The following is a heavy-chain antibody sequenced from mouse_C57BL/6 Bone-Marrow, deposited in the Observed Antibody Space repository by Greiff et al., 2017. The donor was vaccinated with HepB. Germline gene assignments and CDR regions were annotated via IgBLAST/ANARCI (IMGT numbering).Heavy chain of an antibody. D-gene: IGHD1-1*01. J-gene: IGHJ2*01. CDR3: ARGLLLRYYFDY. V-gene: IGHV1-53*01. Sequence: QVHVKQPGTELVKPGASVKLSCKASGYTFTSYWMHWVKQRPGQGLEWIGNINPSNGGTNYNEKFKSKATLTVDKSSSTAYMQLSSLTSEDSAVYYCARGLLLRYYFDYWGQGTTLTVSS. CDR2: INPSNGGT. CDR1: GYTFTSYW.